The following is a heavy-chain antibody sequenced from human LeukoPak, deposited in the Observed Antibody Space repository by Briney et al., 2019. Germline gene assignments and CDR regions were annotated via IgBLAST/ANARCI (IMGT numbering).Heavy chain of an antibody. CDR1: GFTFSSYG. CDR3: AKEGCTSTSCYVPPYYYYMDV. J-gene: IGHJ6*03. CDR2: IIGGGGTT. V-gene: IGHV3-23*01. Sequence: GGTLRLSCAASGFTFSSYGMTWVRQAPGKGLEWVSSIIGGGGTTYYADSVKGRFTISRDNSKNTVYLQLNSLRAEDTALYYCAKEGCTSTSCYVPPYYYYMDVWGKGTTVTISS. D-gene: IGHD2-2*01.